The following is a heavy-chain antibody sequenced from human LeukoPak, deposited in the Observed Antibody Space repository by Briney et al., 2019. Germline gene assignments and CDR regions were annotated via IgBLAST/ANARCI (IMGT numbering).Heavy chain of an antibody. CDR2: INWNGDRT. D-gene: IGHD3-10*01. CDR3: ARRDYYGSGSPDF. CDR1: GFTFHDYG. Sequence: GGSLRLSCAASGFTFHDYGMSWVRQSPGKGLEWVSGINWNGDRTGYADSVKGRFTISRDNAKKSLYLQMNSPRAEDTALYYCARRDYYGSGSPDFWGQGTLVTVSS. V-gene: IGHV3-20*04. J-gene: IGHJ4*02.